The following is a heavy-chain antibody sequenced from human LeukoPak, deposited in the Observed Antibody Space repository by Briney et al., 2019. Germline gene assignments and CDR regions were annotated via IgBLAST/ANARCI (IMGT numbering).Heavy chain of an antibody. V-gene: IGHV3-23*01. D-gene: IGHD3-9*01. J-gene: IGHJ4*02. CDR2: ILCRGGST. CDR3: AKRGDYDVLTGYYVPDY. Sequence: HPGASLRLSCGASGYTFSNYAMSSVRQAPGKGLECVSAILCRGGSTYYADSVKGRYTVSRDNSKSTLYLQMNSLRAEDTALYYCAKRGDYDVLTGYYVPDYWGQGTLVTVSS. CDR1: GYTFSNYA.